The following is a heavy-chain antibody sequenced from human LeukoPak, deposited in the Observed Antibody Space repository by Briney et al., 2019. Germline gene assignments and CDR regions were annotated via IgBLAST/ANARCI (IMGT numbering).Heavy chain of an antibody. V-gene: IGHV3-7*01. D-gene: IGHD3-3*01. CDR3: ARDYDFWSGYYSAFDYYYMDV. Sequence: GGSLRLSCAASGFTFSSYWMSWVRQAPGKGLEWVANIKQDGSEKYYVDSVKGRFTISRDNAKNSPYLQMNSLRAEDTAVYYCARDYDFWSGYYSAFDYYYMDVWGKGTTVTVSS. CDR2: IKQDGSEK. CDR1: GFTFSSYW. J-gene: IGHJ6*03.